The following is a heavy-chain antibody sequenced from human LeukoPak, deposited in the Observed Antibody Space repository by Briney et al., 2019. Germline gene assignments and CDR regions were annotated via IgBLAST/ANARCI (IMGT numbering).Heavy chain of an antibody. Sequence: ASVKVSCKASGYTFTGYYVHWVRQAPGQGLEWMGWINPNSGGTNYAQKFQGRVTMTRDTSISTAYMELSRLRSDDTAVYYCARVVVVPAATLDYWGQGTLVTVSS. CDR2: INPNSGGT. D-gene: IGHD2-2*01. CDR3: ARVVVVPAATLDY. CDR1: GYTFTGYY. V-gene: IGHV1-2*02. J-gene: IGHJ4*02.